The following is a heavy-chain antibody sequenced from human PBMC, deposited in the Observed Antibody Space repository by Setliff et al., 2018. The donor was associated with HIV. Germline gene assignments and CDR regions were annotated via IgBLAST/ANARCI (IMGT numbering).Heavy chain of an antibody. CDR2: ISGSGGST. Sequence: GGSLRLSCAASGFTFSSSAMSWVRQAPGKGLEWVSAISGSGGSTYYADSVKGRFSISRDNSKNTLDLQMNNLRAEDPAVYYCAKDRLEWLAPDGFDIWGLGTMVTVSS. J-gene: IGHJ3*02. CDR1: GFTFSSSA. D-gene: IGHD3-3*01. CDR3: AKDRLEWLAPDGFDI. V-gene: IGHV3-23*01.